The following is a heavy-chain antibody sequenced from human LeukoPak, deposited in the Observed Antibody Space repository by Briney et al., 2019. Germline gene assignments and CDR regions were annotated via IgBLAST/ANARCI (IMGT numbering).Heavy chain of an antibody. J-gene: IGHJ4*02. CDR3: ARVESCNVHNCYFRPGPY. D-gene: IGHD2-15*01. Sequence: APVKVSCKAAGYTFGNYGIKWVRQAPGQGLEWVGWISGFNGNKVYAKKFQDRVTMTTDTSTTTADMELRSVRSDDTAVYYCARVESCNVHNCYFRPGPYWGQGTLITVSS. CDR1: GYTFGNYG. V-gene: IGHV1-18*01. CDR2: ISGFNGNK.